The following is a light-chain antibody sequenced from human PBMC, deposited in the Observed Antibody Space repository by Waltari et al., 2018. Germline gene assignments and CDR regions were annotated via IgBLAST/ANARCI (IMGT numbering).Light chain of an antibody. J-gene: IGLJ1*01. CDR1: SSNVGGYNY. Sequence: SPLTQPAPVSGSPEQPTTIPCTETSSNVGGYNYVPWYQQHPGKAPKLIIYEVSNRPSGLSNRFSGSKSGNTASLTISGLQAEDEADYYCSSYTSSSTPTYVFGTGTKVTVL. CDR2: EVS. V-gene: IGLV2-14*01. CDR3: SSYTSSSTPTYV.